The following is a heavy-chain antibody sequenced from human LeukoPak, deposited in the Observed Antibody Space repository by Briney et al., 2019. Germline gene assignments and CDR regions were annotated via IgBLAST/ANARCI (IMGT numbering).Heavy chain of an antibody. V-gene: IGHV4-34*01. Sequence: SETLSLTCAVYGGSFSGYYWSWIRQPPGKGLEWIGEINHSGSTNYNPSLKSRVTISVDTSKNQFSLKLSSVTAADTAVYYCARRRYSGYLYYWGQGTLVTVSS. CDR3: ARRRYSGYLYY. J-gene: IGHJ4*02. D-gene: IGHD5-12*01. CDR2: INHSGST. CDR1: GGSFSGYY.